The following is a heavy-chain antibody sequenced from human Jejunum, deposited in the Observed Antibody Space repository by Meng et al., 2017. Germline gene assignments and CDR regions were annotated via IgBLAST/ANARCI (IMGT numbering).Heavy chain of an antibody. V-gene: IGHV3-30*04. Sequence: GGSLRLSCVASGFTFSSYAMHWVRQAPGKGLEWVAVISYSGGDIQNYADSVKGRFTISRDNSRSTLSLQMDSLRAEDTAVYYCARDPTAVANKPQYFFDFWGQGTLVTVSS. J-gene: IGHJ4*02. CDR1: GFTFSSYA. CDR3: ARDPTAVANKPQYFFDF. D-gene: IGHD6-19*01. CDR2: ISYSGGDIQ.